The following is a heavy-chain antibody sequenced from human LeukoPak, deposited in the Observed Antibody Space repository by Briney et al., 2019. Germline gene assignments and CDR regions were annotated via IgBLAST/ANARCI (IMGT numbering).Heavy chain of an antibody. J-gene: IGHJ5*02. D-gene: IGHD3-10*01. Sequence: PSETLSLTCTVSGGSFTSYYWSWIRQPPGKGLEWIGYIYFTGSTNYNPSLKSRVTISLDTSKNQFSLNLMSVTAADTAVYYCARSLYGSGNTWLDPWGQGTLVTVSS. CDR2: IYFTGST. CDR3: ARSLYGSGNTWLDP. CDR1: GGSFTSYY. V-gene: IGHV4-59*01.